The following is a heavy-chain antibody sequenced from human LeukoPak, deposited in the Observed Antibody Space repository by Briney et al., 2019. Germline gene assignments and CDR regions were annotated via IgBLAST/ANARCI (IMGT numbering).Heavy chain of an antibody. J-gene: IGHJ1*01. CDR1: GGSFSGYY. Sequence: SETLSLTCAVYGGSFSGYYWSWIRLPPGKGLEWIGEINHSGSTNDNPSLKSRVTISVDTSKNQFSLKLSSVTAADTAVYYCARSGLWFEEFPLKYFQHWGQGTLVTVSS. D-gene: IGHD3-10*01. V-gene: IGHV4-34*01. CDR3: ARSGLWFEEFPLKYFQH. CDR2: INHSGST.